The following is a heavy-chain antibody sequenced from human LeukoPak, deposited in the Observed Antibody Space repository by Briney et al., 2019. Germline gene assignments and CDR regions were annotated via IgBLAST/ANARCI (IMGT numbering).Heavy chain of an antibody. J-gene: IGHJ5*02. CDR3: ARGIRGYCSSTSCTNWFDP. Sequence: SETLSLTCTVSGGSISSSSYYWGWIRQPPGKGLEWIGSIYYSGSTYYNPSLKSRVTISVDTSKNQFSLKLSSVTAADTAVYYCARGIRGYCSSTSCTNWFDPGGQGTLVTVSS. CDR2: IYYSGST. CDR1: GGSISSSSYY. D-gene: IGHD2-2*01. V-gene: IGHV4-39*01.